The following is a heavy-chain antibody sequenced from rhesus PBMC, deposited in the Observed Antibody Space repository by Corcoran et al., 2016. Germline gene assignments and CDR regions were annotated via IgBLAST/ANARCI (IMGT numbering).Heavy chain of an antibody. J-gene: IGHJ4*01. CDR2: INGNSGNT. V-gene: IGHV4-80*01. CDR3: ARLYYFDSGYGFDY. D-gene: IGHD3-28*01. Sequence: QVQLQESGPGLVKPSETLSLTCAVSGGSFSHYWRSWIRKPPGKGLEWIGEINGNSGNTNHNPSLKSRVTISKDASKNQFSLKLSSVTAADTAVYWCARLYYFDSGYGFDYWGQGVLVTVSS. CDR1: GGSFSHYW.